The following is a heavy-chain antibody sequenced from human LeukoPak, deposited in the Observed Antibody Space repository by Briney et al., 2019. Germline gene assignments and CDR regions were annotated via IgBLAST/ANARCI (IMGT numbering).Heavy chain of an antibody. J-gene: IGHJ4*02. CDR2: IIPIFGTA. Sequence: VASVKVSCKASEGTFSSYAISWVRQAPGQGLEWMGGIIPIFGTANYAQKFQGRVTITADESTSTAYMELSSLRSEDTAVYYCQIPAADKSEDYWGQGTLVTVSS. D-gene: IGHD2-2*01. CDR1: EGTFSSYA. V-gene: IGHV1-69*13. CDR3: QIPAADKSEDY.